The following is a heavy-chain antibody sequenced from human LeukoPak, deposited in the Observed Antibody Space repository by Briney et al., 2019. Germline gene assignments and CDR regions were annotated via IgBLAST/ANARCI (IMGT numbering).Heavy chain of an antibody. CDR3: ARDVSRGYLRPLDV. CDR1: GFTFSSNY. CDR2: IYSGGST. D-gene: IGHD5-18*01. V-gene: IGHV3-53*01. J-gene: IGHJ6*02. Sequence: GGSLRLSCAASGFTFSSNYMSWVRQAPGKGLEWVSVIYSGGSTYYADSVKGRFTISRDISKNTLNLQMNSLRVEDTAVYYCARDVSRGYLRPLDVWGQGTTVTVSS.